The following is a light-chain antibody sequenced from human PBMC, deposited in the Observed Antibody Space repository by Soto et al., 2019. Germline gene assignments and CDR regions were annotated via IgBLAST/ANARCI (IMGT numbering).Light chain of an antibody. V-gene: IGKV3-20*01. J-gene: IGKJ2*01. CDR1: QSVSSSY. CDR2: GAS. Sequence: EIVLTQSPGTLSLSPGERATLSCRASQSVSSSYLAWYQQKPGQAPRLLLYGASSRATGIPDRFSGSGSGTDYTLTFSRMEPEDFAVYYCQQYGSSPPYTFGQGTKLEI. CDR3: QQYGSSPPYT.